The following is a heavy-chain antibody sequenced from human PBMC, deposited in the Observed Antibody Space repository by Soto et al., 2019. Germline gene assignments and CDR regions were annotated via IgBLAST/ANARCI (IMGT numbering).Heavy chain of an antibody. CDR1: GGSISSGGYY. V-gene: IGHV4-31*03. Sequence: QVQLQESGPGLVKPSQTLSLTCTVSGGSISSGGYYWSWIRKHPGKGLEWLGYTYYSGRTYYNTSLKSRVTISGDTSKNQFSLKLSSVTAADTAVYYCARWVDTAMVTDYDYGIDVWGQGTTVTVSS. J-gene: IGHJ6*02. CDR3: ARWVDTAMVTDYDYGIDV. D-gene: IGHD5-18*01. CDR2: TYYSGRT.